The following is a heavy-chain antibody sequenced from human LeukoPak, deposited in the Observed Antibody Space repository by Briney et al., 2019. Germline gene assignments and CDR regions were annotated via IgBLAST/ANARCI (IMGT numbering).Heavy chain of an antibody. CDR3: ASYPAGTGNFDY. V-gene: IGHV1-69*13. Sequence: EASVKVSCKASGGTFSSYAISWVRQAPGQGLEWMGGIIPIFGTANYAQKFQGRVTITADESTSTAYMELSSLRSEDTAVYYCASYPAGTGNFDYRGQGTLVTVSS. CDR2: IIPIFGTA. D-gene: IGHD6-13*01. J-gene: IGHJ4*02. CDR1: GGTFSSYA.